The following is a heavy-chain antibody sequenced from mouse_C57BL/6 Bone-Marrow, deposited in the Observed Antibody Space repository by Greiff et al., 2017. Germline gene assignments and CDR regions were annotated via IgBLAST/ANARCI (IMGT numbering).Heavy chain of an antibody. CDR3: ARDTSAAWFAY. V-gene: IGHV7-1*01. CDR1: GFTFSDFY. J-gene: IGHJ3*01. D-gene: IGHD6-1*01. CDR2: SRNKANDYTT. Sequence: DVMLVESGGGLVQSGRSLRLSCATSGFTFSDFYMEWVRQAPGKGLEWIAASRNKANDYTTEYSASVKGRFIVSRDTSQSILYLQMHALRAEDTAIYYCARDTSAAWFAYWGQGTLVTVSA.